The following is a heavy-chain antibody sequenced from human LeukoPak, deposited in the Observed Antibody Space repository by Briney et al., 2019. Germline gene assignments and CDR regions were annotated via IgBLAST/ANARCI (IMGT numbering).Heavy chain of an antibody. CDR2: ISYDGSNK. Sequence: PGGFLRLSCAASGFTFSSYAMHWVRQAPGQGLEWVAVISYDGSNKYYADSVKGRFTISRDNSKNTLYLQMNSLRAEDTAVYYCEIDPILGSSGYYFDYWGQGTLVTVSS. D-gene: IGHD3-22*01. CDR1: GFTFSSYA. CDR3: EIDPILGSSGYYFDY. V-gene: IGHV3-30-3*01. J-gene: IGHJ4*02.